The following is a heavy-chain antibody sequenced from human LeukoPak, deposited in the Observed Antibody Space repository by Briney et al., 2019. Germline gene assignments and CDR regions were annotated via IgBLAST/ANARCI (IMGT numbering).Heavy chain of an antibody. D-gene: IGHD4-11*01. CDR3: ARNSKTSNDAFDI. Sequence: GASVKVSCKASGYTFTGYYMHWVRQAPGQGLEWMGWINPNSGGTNYAQKFQGRVTMTRDTSISTAYMELCRPRSDDTAVYYCARNSKTSNDAFDIWGQGTMVTVSS. V-gene: IGHV1-2*02. CDR1: GYTFTGYY. CDR2: INPNSGGT. J-gene: IGHJ3*02.